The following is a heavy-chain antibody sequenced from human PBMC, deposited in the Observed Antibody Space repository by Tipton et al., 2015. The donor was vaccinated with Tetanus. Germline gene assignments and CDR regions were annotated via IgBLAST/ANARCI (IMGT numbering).Heavy chain of an antibody. J-gene: IGHJ4*02. Sequence: SLRLSCAASGFTFRGYEVHWVRQAPGKGLDWVALISEDGTMFYADSVKGRFAISRDNSKNTLYLQMNSLRTDDTAVYYCARALQLERKFDFWGQGTLVTVSS. D-gene: IGHD1-1*01. CDR2: ISEDGTM. CDR3: ARALQLERKFDF. V-gene: IGHV3-30*09. CDR1: GFTFRGYE.